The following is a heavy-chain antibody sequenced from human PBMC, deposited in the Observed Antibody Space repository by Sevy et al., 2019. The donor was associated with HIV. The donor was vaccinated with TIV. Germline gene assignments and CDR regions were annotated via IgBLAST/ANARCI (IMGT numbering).Heavy chain of an antibody. D-gene: IGHD3-10*01. CDR1: GFTFSKSW. CDR2: VKTDGSGT. CDR3: VRDSGSYSLFDY. V-gene: IGHV3-74*01. J-gene: IGHJ4*02. Sequence: GGSLRLSCTASGFTFSKSWMHWVRQVPGKGLQWVSRVKTDGSGTIYADSVKGRFIISRDNAKNTVYLQMNSLRADDTAVYFCVRDSGSYSLFDYWGQGTLVTVSS.